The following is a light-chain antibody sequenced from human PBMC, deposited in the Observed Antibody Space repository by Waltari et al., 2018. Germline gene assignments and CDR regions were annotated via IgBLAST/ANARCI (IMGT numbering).Light chain of an antibody. CDR1: SSNTGSNY. V-gene: IGLV1-47*01. J-gene: IGLJ1*01. CDR3: ATWDDSLSGPV. CDR2: RNN. Sequence: QSVLTQPPSASGTPGQRVTSSCSGSSSNTGSNYVYWYQQPPGTAPKLLMYRNNQRPSGVSDRFSGSKSGTSASLAISGLRSEDEVDYYCATWDDSLSGPVFGTGTKVIVL.